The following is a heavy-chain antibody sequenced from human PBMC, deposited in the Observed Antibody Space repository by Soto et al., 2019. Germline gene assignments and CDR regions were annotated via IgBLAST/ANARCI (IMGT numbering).Heavy chain of an antibody. D-gene: IGHD3-10*01. CDR1: GYTFTSYG. V-gene: IGHV1-18*01. CDR2: ISAYNGNT. Sequence: ASVKVSCKASGYTFTSYGISWVRQAPGQGLEWMGWISAYNGNTNYAQKLQGRVTMTTDTSTSTAYMELRSLRSDDTAVYYCARDRSIRSGSYYRGVNYYGMDVWGQGTTVTVSS. J-gene: IGHJ6*02. CDR3: ARDRSIRSGSYYRGVNYYGMDV.